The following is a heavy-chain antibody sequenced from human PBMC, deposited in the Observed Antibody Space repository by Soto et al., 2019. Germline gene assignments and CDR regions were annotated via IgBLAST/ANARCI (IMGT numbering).Heavy chain of an antibody. J-gene: IGHJ6*02. CDR1: GGSISSYY. Sequence: PSETLSLTCTVSGGSISSYYWSWIRQPPGKGLEWIGYIYYSGSTNYNPSLKSRVTISVDTSKNQFSLKLSSVTAADTAVYYCASQATVTRYYGMDVWGQGTTVTVSS. CDR3: ASQATVTRYYGMDV. D-gene: IGHD4-17*01. CDR2: IYYSGST. V-gene: IGHV4-59*01.